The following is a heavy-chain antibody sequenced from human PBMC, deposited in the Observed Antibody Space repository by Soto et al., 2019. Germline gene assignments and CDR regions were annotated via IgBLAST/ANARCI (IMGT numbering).Heavy chain of an antibody. Sequence: SPTLSLTCAISGDSVASNRDAWNWFRQSPSRGLEWLGRTYYRSQWYNDYSVAVKSRIIISADTSKNQFSLHLNSVTPEDTAVYYCATTGVGGTFAYSGQGTTVSVSS. CDR3: ATTGVGGTFAY. CDR1: GDSVASNRDA. D-gene: IGHD1-1*01. CDR2: TYYRSQWYN. V-gene: IGHV6-1*01. J-gene: IGHJ4*02.